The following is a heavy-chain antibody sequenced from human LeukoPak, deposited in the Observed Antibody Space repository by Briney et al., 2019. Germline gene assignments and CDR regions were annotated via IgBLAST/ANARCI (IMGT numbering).Heavy chain of an antibody. Sequence: SETLSLTCAVYGGSFSGYYWSWIRQPPGKGLEWIGEINHSGSTNYNPSLKSRVTISVDTSKNQFSLKLSFVTAPDTAVYYCARTTIYYYDSSSRFDYWGQGTLVTVSS. J-gene: IGHJ4*02. CDR1: GGSFSGYY. D-gene: IGHD3-22*01. CDR3: ARTTIYYYDSSSRFDY. V-gene: IGHV4-34*01. CDR2: INHSGST.